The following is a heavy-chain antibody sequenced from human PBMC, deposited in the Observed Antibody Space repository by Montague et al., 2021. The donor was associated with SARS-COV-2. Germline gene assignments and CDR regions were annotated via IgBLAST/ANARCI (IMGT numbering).Heavy chain of an antibody. D-gene: IGHD3-16*01. Sequence: SETLSLTCSVSGGSINNYYWGWVRQSPGKGLEWIGYIYYSGSVTTSYNPSLKSRVSISVDTSENQSSLKLTSVTAADTAVYYCARNPGEYYGMDVWGQGTTVTVSS. J-gene: IGHJ6*02. CDR1: GGSINNYY. V-gene: IGHV4-59*13. CDR2: IYYSGSVTT. CDR3: ARNPGEYYGMDV.